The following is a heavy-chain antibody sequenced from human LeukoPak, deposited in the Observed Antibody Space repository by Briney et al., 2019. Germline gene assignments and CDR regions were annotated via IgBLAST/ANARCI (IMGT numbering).Heavy chain of an antibody. CDR3: ARDDDYGDPPSY. J-gene: IGHJ4*02. CDR1: GFAFSSYT. D-gene: IGHD4-17*01. Sequence: GGSLRLSCAASGFAFSSYTMNWVRQAPGKGLEWVSSISSSSSYIYYADSVKGRFTISRDNAKNSLYLQMNSLRAEDTAVYYCARDDDYGDPPSYWGQGTLVTVSS. V-gene: IGHV3-21*01. CDR2: ISSSSSYI.